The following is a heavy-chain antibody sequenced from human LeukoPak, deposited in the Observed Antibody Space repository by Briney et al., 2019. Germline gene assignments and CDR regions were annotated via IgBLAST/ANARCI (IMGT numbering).Heavy chain of an antibody. Sequence: PSETLSLTCTVSGGSISSSTSYWGWIRQPPGKGLEWIGSIFYSGSTYYNPSLKSRVTISLDTSKNQFSLKLSSVTAADTAVYYCARHCSGGSRYSVLNYWGQGTLVTVSS. J-gene: IGHJ4*02. CDR3: ARHCSGGSRYSVLNY. V-gene: IGHV4-39*01. CDR2: IFYSGST. D-gene: IGHD2-15*01. CDR1: GGSISSSTSY.